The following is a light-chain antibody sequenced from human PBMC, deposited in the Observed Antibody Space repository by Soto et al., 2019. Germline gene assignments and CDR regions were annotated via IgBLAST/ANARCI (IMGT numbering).Light chain of an antibody. CDR3: GTWDDSLRVVV. CDR1: SSNVETNY. J-gene: IGLJ2*01. V-gene: IGLV1-51*01. Sequence: QSVLTQPPSVSAAPGQKVTISCSGSSSNVETNYVSWYQQLPKTAPKLLIHDNDKRLSGIPDRFSGSKSGTSATLGITGLQTGDEADYYCGTWDDSLRVVVFGGGTKVTVL. CDR2: DND.